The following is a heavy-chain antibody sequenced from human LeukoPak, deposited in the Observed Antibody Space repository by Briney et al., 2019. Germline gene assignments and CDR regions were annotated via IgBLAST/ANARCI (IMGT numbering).Heavy chain of an antibody. Sequence: SETLSLTCTVSGGSISSGSYYWSWIRQPAGKGLEWIGRIYTSGSTNYNPSLKSRVTISVDTSKNQFSLKLSSVTAADTAVYYCARDRWELQKGWFDPWGQGTLVTVSS. D-gene: IGHD1-26*01. CDR1: GGSISSGSYY. CDR2: IYTSGST. J-gene: IGHJ5*02. V-gene: IGHV4-61*02. CDR3: ARDRWELQKGWFDP.